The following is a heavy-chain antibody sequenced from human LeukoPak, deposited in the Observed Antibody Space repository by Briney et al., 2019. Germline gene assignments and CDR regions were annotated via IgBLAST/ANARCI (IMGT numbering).Heavy chain of an antibody. V-gene: IGHV3-11*04. Sequence: GGSLRLSCSASAFTFSDYTMIWVRQAPGKGLEWVAFIDRSGGTTYYADSVKGRFTISRDNAKSSLYLEMNSLRAEDTAVYYCGRGHWGLDYWGQGTLVTVSS. CDR3: GRGHWGLDY. D-gene: IGHD7-27*01. CDR2: IDRSGGTT. CDR1: AFTFSDYT. J-gene: IGHJ4*02.